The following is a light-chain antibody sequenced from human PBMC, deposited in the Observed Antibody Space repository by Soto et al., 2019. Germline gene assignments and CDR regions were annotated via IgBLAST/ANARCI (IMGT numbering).Light chain of an antibody. CDR1: TSDVGGYNF. V-gene: IGLV2-14*03. J-gene: IGLJ2*01. CDR3: SSYTRGRVV. CDR2: NAF. Sequence: QSALTQPASVSGSPGQSITISCTGTTSDVGGYNFVSWYQHHPGKAPKLMIYNAFDRPSGVSNRFSGSKSGNTASLTISGLQAEDEAHYYSSSYTRGRVVFGGGTKLTVL.